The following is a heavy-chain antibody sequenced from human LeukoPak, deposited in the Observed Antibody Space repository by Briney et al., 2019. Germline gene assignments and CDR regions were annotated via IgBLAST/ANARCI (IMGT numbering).Heavy chain of an antibody. CDR1: GGSFSGYY. Sequence: SETLSLTCAVYGGSFSGYYWSWIRQPPGRGLEWIGYIYYSGSTNYNPSLKSRVTISVDTSKNQVSLKLSSVTAADTAVYYCAGGGVRFDPWGQGTLVTVSS. CDR2: IYYSGST. CDR3: AGGGVRFDP. V-gene: IGHV4-59*01. J-gene: IGHJ5*02.